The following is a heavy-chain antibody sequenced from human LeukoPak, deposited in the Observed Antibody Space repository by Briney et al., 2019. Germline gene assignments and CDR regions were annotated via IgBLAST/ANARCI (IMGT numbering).Heavy chain of an antibody. CDR2: FDPEDGET. J-gene: IGHJ3*02. CDR1: GYTLTELS. D-gene: IGHD3-10*01. Sequence: ASVKVSCKVSGYTLTELSMHWVRQAPGKGLEWMGGFDPEDGETIYAQKFQGRVTMTEDTSTDTAYMELSSLRSEDTAVYYCATEALTRFGELFRDAFDIWGQGTMVTVSS. CDR3: ATEALTRFGELFRDAFDI. V-gene: IGHV1-24*01.